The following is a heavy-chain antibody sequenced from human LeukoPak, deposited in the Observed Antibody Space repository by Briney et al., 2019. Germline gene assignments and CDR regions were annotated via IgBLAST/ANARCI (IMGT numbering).Heavy chain of an antibody. CDR3: ARLHSSTWYNWFDP. CDR2: LYYSGST. D-gene: IGHD6-13*01. CDR1: GGSISSYY. V-gene: IGHV4-59*08. Sequence: PSETLSLTCSVSGGSISSYYWSWIRQPPGKGLEWIGDLYYSGSTNYNPSLKSRVTISVDTSKNQFSLKLSSVTAADTAVYYCARLHSSTWYNWFDPWGQGTLVTVSS. J-gene: IGHJ5*02.